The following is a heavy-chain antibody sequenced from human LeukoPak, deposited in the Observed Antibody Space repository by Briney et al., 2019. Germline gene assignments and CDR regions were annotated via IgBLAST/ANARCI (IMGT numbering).Heavy chain of an antibody. J-gene: IGHJ4*02. D-gene: IGHD3-9*01. CDR1: GFTFSSYG. CDR2: ISYDGSNK. Sequence: GRSLRLSCAASGFTFSSYGMHWVRQAPGKGLEWVAVISYDGSNKYYADSVKGRFTISRDNSKNTLYLQMNSLRAEDTAVYYCAKTYYDILSYFDYWGQGTLVTVSS. V-gene: IGHV3-30*18. CDR3: AKTYYDILSYFDY.